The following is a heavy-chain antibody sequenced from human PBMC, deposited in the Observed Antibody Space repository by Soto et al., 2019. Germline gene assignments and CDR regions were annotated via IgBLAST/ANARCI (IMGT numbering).Heavy chain of an antibody. V-gene: IGHV3-30*09. CDR2: ITYDGANR. J-gene: IGHJ4*02. CDR1: GFIFRSYA. CDR3: ARAFSGSYPNFDY. Sequence: GGSLRLSCLASGFIFRSYAMHWVRQAPGKGLEWVAVITYDGANRYYADSVRGRFAISRDNSKSTLFLQMNSLRPEDTAVYYCARAFSGSYPNFDYWGQGTLVTVSS. D-gene: IGHD1-26*01.